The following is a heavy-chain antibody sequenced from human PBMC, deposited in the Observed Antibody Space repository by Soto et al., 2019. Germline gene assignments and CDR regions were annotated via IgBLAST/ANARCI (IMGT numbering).Heavy chain of an antibody. CDR2: ISGSGGST. CDR3: AKDPYYDSSGYSDY. D-gene: IGHD3-22*01. Sequence: EVQLVESGGGLVQPGRSLRLSCAASGFTFDDYAMHWVRQAPGKGLEWVSAISGSGGSTYYADSVKGRFTISRDNSKNTLYLQMNSLRAEDTAVYYCAKDPYYDSSGYSDYWGQGTLVTVSS. V-gene: IGHV3-23*04. CDR1: GFTFDDYA. J-gene: IGHJ4*02.